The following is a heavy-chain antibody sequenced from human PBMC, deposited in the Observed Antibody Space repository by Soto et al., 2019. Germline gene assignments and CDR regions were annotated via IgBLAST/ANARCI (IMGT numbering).Heavy chain of an antibody. CDR1: GFTFSNAW. J-gene: IGHJ4*02. CDR2: IKSKTDGGTT. Sequence: EVQLVESGGGLVKPGGSLRLSCAASGFTFSNAWMNWVRQAPGKGLEWDGRIKSKTDGGTTDYAAPVKGRFTISRDDSKNTLYLQMNSLKTEDTAVYYCTTDQMTTTSNYWGQGTLVTVSS. V-gene: IGHV3-15*07. D-gene: IGHD4-17*01. CDR3: TTDQMTTTSNY.